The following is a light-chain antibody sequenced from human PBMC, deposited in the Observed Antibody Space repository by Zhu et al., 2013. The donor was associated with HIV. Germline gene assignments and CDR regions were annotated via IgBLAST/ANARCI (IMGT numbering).Light chain of an antibody. V-gene: IGKV1-39*01. CDR3: QQSYSTPRT. CDR1: QSINSH. CDR2: GAS. Sequence: DIQMTQSPSSLSASVGDRITITCRASQSINSHLNWYQQKPGKAPKLLIYGASNLQSGVPSRFSGSGSGTDFTLTVSSLQAEDFATYYCQQSYSTPRTFGQGTKVEVK. J-gene: IGKJ1*01.